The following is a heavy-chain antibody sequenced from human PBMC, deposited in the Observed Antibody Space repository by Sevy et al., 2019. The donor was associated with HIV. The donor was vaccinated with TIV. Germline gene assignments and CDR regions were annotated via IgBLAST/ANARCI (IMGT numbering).Heavy chain of an antibody. V-gene: IGHV4-38-2*01. Sequence: SETLSLTCAVSGYSISSDYYWGWIRQPPGKGLEWIGSIYHSGYSYYNPSLKSRVTISVDTSKNQFSLKLSSVTAADPAVYYCARAIGTQVAGLYYFDYWGQGTLVTVSS. CDR1: GYSISSDYY. CDR2: IYHSGYS. D-gene: IGHD6-19*01. J-gene: IGHJ4*02. CDR3: ARAIGTQVAGLYYFDY.